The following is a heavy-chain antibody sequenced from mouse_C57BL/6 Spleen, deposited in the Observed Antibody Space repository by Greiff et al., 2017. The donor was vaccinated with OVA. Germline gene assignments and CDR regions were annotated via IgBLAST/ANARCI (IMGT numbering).Heavy chain of an antibody. V-gene: IGHV14-1*01. J-gene: IGHJ1*03. D-gene: IGHD2-10*01. Sequence: VQLQQSGAELVRPGASVKLSCTASGFNIKDYYMQWVKQRPEQGLEWIGGIDPEDGDTEYAPKFQGKATMTADTSSNTAYLQLSSLTSEDAAVYYCTALPYYGNCEGYLDVWGKGTTVTVSS. CDR3: TALPYYGNCEGYLDV. CDR2: IDPEDGDT. CDR1: GFNIKDYY.